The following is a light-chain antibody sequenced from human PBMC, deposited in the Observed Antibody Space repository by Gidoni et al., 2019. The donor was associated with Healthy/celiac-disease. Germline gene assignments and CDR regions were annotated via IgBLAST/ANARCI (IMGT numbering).Light chain of an antibody. Sequence: DIQMTQSQSSLSASVGDRVTITCRASQSISSYLNWYQQKPGKAPKHLIYAAASLQSGVPSRCSGSGAGTDFTLTISSLQPEDFATYYCQQSYSTLPLTFGGGTKVEIK. CDR2: AAA. CDR3: QQSYSTLPLT. CDR1: QSISSY. V-gene: IGKV1-39*01. J-gene: IGKJ4*01.